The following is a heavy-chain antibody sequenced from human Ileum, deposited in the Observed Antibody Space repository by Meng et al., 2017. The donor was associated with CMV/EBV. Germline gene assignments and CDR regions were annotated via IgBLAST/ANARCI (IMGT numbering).Heavy chain of an antibody. CDR3: ARGVAGGPFDY. CDR2: INHSGST. J-gene: IGHJ4*02. Sequence: QQWGAGLLKPSETLSLTCAVYGGSFGGYYWSWIRQPPGKGLEWIGEINHSGSTNYNPSLKSRVTISVDTSKNQFFLKLSSVTAADTAVYYCARGVAGGPFDYWGQGTLVTVSS. D-gene: IGHD2-15*01. CDR1: GGSFGGYY. V-gene: IGHV4-34*01.